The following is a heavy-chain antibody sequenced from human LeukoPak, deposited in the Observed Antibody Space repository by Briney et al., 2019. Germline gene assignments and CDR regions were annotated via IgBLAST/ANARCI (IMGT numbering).Heavy chain of an antibody. D-gene: IGHD4-17*01. V-gene: IGHV1-18*01. J-gene: IGHJ5*02. CDR3: ARSGIDYGDYRWFAP. Sequence: ASVTVSCKASGYTFSNYGISWVRQAPGQGLEWMGWISAYNGNTYYAQKLQGRVTMTTDTSMRTAYMELRSLRSDDTAVYYCARSGIDYGDYRWFAPWGQGTLVTVSS. CDR2: ISAYNGNT. CDR1: GYTFSNYG.